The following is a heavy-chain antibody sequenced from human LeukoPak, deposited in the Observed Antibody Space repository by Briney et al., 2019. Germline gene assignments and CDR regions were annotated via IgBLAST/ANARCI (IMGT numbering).Heavy chain of an antibody. CDR3: ARDKGRLSGYNWFDP. J-gene: IGHJ5*02. CDR1: GGSISSYY. V-gene: IGHV4-4*07. Sequence: SETLSLTCTVSGGSISSYYWSWIRQPAGKGLEWIGRIYTSGSTNYNPTLKSRVTMSVDTSKNQFSLKLSSVTAADTAVYFCARDKGRLSGYNWFDPWGQGTLVTVSS. CDR2: IYTSGST.